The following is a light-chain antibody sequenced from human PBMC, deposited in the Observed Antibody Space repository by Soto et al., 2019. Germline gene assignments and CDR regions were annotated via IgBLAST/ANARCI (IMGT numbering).Light chain of an antibody. Sequence: EIVMTQSPATLSVSPGERATLSCRASQSISSDLAWYQQKPGQAPSLLIYAASTRATGIPARFGGSGSGTEFTLTISSLQSEDFAVYYCQQYYRSWTCGQGTKVEI. J-gene: IGKJ1*01. CDR1: QSISSD. CDR2: AAS. CDR3: QQYYRSWT. V-gene: IGKV3-15*01.